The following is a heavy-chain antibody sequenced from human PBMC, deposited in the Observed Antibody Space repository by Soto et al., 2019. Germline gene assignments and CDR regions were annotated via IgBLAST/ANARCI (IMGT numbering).Heavy chain of an antibody. Sequence: QVQLVQSGSEVKKPGSSVRVSCKTSGETFSIYTISWVRQAPGQGLEWMGRVLPFLDITSYSQRFQGRVTIPAXRXTPGAYTGLTSLRSGDTAVYYCARDRDNSNWPNFGCWGQGTLVTVCS. V-gene: IGHV1-69*02. CDR1: GETFSIYT. J-gene: IGHJ4*02. CDR3: ARDRDNSNWPNFGC. CDR2: VLPFLDIT. D-gene: IGHD6-13*01.